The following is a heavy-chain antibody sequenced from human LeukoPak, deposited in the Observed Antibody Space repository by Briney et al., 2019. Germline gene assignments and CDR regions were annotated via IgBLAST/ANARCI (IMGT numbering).Heavy chain of an antibody. D-gene: IGHD2-15*01. Sequence: PSETLSLTCTVSGDSNSSSSYYWGWIRQPPGKGLEWIGSFYYSGSTYYNPSLKSRVTISVDKSKKHFSMKLSSATAADTAVCYCARHDRAQDLGSCSGTSCQLRAFFDYWGQGTLVTVSS. CDR3: ARHDRAQDLGSCSGTSCQLRAFFDY. CDR1: GDSNSSSSYY. CDR2: FYYSGST. V-gene: IGHV4-39*01. J-gene: IGHJ4*02.